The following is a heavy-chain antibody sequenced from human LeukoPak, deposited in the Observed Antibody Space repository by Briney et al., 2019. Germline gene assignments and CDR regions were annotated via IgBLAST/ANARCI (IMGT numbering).Heavy chain of an antibody. CDR1: GFTFSSYA. V-gene: IGHV3-23*01. CDR3: AKHIVLMVYAMFDY. D-gene: IGHD2-8*01. CDR2: ISGSGGST. Sequence: GGSLRLSCAASGFTFSSYAMSWVRQAPGKGLEWVSAISGSGGSTYYADSVKGRFTISRDNSKNALYLQMNSLRAEDTAVYYCAKHIVLMVYAMFDYWGQGTLVTVSS. J-gene: IGHJ4*02.